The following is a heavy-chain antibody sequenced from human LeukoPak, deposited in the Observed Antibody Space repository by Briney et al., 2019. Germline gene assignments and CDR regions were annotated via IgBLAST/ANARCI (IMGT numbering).Heavy chain of an antibody. CDR3: AREDRFGYNYAYGLDI. Sequence: GGSLRLSCAASAFTFSNYWMHWVRQVPGKGLMWVSRINSDGSDATYADSVKGRFTNSRDNAKSTLYLQLISLRAEDTAVYYCAREDRFGYNYAYGLDIWGRGTTVTVSS. CDR1: AFTFSNYW. J-gene: IGHJ6*02. V-gene: IGHV3-74*01. D-gene: IGHD1-1*01. CDR2: INSDGSDA.